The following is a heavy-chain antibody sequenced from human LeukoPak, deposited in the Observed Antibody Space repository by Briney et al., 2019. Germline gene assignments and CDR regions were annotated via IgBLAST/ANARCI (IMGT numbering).Heavy chain of an antibody. CDR3: ARDRCSSTSCRRFDY. CDR1: GFTFSSYS. V-gene: IGHV3-21*01. Sequence: GGSLRLSCAASGFTFSSYSMNWVRKAPGKGLEWVSSISSSSSYIYYADSVKGRFTISRDNAKNSLYLQMNSLRAEDTAVYYCARDRCSSTSCRRFDYWGQGTLVTVSS. J-gene: IGHJ4*02. CDR2: ISSSSSYI. D-gene: IGHD2-2*01.